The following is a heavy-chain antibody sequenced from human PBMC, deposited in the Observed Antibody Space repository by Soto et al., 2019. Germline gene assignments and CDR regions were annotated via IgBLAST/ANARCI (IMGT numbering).Heavy chain of an antibody. CDR2: ISANGQGI. CDR3: AKDRNYPRDQFHY. V-gene: IGHV3-23*01. Sequence: GGSLRLSCAASGFTFSTYALSWVRQAPGKGLEWVSAISANGQGIYYADSVRGRFTISRDNSKNTIFLHMDSLRAEDAAVYYCAKDRNYPRDQFHYWGQGTLVTVSS. CDR1: GFTFSTYA. D-gene: IGHD1-7*01. J-gene: IGHJ4*02.